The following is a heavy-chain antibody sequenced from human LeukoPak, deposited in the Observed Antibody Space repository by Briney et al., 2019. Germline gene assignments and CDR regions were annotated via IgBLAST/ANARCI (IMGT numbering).Heavy chain of an antibody. CDR1: GHTFTRYG. Sequence: ASVKVSCKASGHTFTRYGISWVRQAPGQGLEWMGWISAYNGNTNYAQKLQGRVTMTTDTSTSTAYMELRSLRSDDTAVYYCASFAGGYYGTGSYYNSPNDYWGQGTLVTVSS. J-gene: IGHJ4*02. CDR3: ASFAGGYYGTGSYYNSPNDY. V-gene: IGHV1-18*01. CDR2: ISAYNGNT. D-gene: IGHD3-10*01.